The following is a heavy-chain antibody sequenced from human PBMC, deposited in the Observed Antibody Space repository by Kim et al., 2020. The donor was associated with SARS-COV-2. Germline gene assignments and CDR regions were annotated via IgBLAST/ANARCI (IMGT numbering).Heavy chain of an antibody. CDR1: GGSISSGGYY. D-gene: IGHD1-20*01. CDR3: ARSSITGTTLGFRNWWFDP. CDR2: IYYSGST. V-gene: IGHV4-31*03. J-gene: IGHJ5*02. Sequence: SETLSLTCTVSGGSISSGGYYWSWIRQHPGKGLEWIGYIYYSGSTYYNPSLKSRVTISVDTSKNQFSLKLSSVTAADTAVYYCARSSITGTTLGFRNWWFDPWGQGTLVTVSS.